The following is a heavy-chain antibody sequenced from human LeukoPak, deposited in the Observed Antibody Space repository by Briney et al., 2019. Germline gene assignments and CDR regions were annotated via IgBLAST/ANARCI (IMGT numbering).Heavy chain of an antibody. V-gene: IGHV4-31*03. J-gene: IGHJ4*02. Sequence: SQTLCLTCTVSGGSISSGGYYWSWIRQNPGKGLEWIGYIYYSGSTYYNPSLKSRVTISVDTSKNQFSLKLSSVTAADTAVYYCARAKYYYDSSGYDYWGQGTLVTVSS. CDR3: ARAKYYYDSSGYDY. CDR2: IYYSGST. D-gene: IGHD3-22*01. CDR1: GGSISSGGYY.